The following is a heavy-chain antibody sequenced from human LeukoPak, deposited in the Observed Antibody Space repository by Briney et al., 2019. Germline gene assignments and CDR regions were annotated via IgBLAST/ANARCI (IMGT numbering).Heavy chain of an antibody. D-gene: IGHD6-19*01. J-gene: IGHJ4*02. Sequence: GGSLRLSCAASGFTFDDYAMHWVRQAPGKGLEWVSGISWNSGSIGYADSVKGRFTISRDNAKNSLYLQMNSLRAEDTALYYCAKDKGSGWYEGCFDYWGQGTLVTVSS. CDR1: GFTFDDYA. CDR2: ISWNSGSI. CDR3: AKDKGSGWYEGCFDY. V-gene: IGHV3-9*01.